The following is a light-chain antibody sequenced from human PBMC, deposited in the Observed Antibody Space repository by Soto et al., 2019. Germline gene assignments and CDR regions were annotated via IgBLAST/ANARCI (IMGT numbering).Light chain of an antibody. Sequence: DIQMTQSPSSLSASVGDRVTITCRASQSISSYLNWYQQKPGKAPKLLIYAASSLQSGVPSRFRGSGSGTDFTLTNSSLQPEDFATYYCQQGYSSLWTFGRGTKVEVK. CDR3: QQGYSSLWT. J-gene: IGKJ1*01. CDR1: QSISSY. CDR2: AAS. V-gene: IGKV1-39*01.